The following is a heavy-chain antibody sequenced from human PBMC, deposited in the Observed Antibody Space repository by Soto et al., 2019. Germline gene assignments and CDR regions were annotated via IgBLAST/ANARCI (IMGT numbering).Heavy chain of an antibody. V-gene: IGHV3-7*04. Sequence: EVQLVESGGGLVQPGGSLRLSCVASGFTFSSYWMNWVRQVPGKGLEWLANIKEDGSEIHYVDSVKGRFTISRGNAKNSLYLQMSSLRVEDTAVYHCVRSSGWTGDYWGQGILVTVSS. CDR2: IKEDGSEI. J-gene: IGHJ4*02. D-gene: IGHD3-10*01. CDR1: GFTFSSYW. CDR3: VRSSGWTGDY.